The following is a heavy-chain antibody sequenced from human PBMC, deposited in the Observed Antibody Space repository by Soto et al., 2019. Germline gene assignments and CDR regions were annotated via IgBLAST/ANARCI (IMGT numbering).Heavy chain of an antibody. D-gene: IGHD4-17*01. CDR2: ISGNAINT. V-gene: IGHV3-23*01. CDR1: GFTFSSYA. Sequence: EVQLLESGGGLVQPGGSLRLSCAASGFTFSSYAMSWVRQAPGKGLEWVSAISGNAINTYYADSVKGRFTISRDNSKKTLYLQVNSLRAEDRAVYYCAKDPQGDYDAFDIWGQGTMVTVSS. J-gene: IGHJ3*02. CDR3: AKDPQGDYDAFDI.